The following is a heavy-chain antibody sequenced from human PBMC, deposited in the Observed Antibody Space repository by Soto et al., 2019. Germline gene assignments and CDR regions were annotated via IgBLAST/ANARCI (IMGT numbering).Heavy chain of an antibody. J-gene: IGHJ5*02. CDR2: ISTSGTT. CDR3: AREAGPDRWFDP. CDR1: GASISSYF. V-gene: IGHV4-4*07. D-gene: IGHD6-19*01. Sequence: SETLSLTCTVSGASISSYFWTWIRQPAGKGLDWIGRISTSGTTNYNPSLRSRVTMSVDTSKNHFSLNLSSVTAADTAVYYCAREAGPDRWFDPWGQGTLVTVS.